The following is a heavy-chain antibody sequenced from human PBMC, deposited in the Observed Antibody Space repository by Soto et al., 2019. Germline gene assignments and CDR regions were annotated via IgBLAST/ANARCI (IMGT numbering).Heavy chain of an antibody. CDR1: GGTFSSYA. V-gene: IGHV1-69*01. J-gene: IGHJ6*02. CDR3: ARSGYSSSWPNYYYYGIDV. D-gene: IGHD6-13*01. Sequence: QVQLVQSGAEVKKPGSSVKVSCKASGGTFSSYAMSWVRQAPGQGLEWMGGIIPIFGTANYAQKCQGRVTITADESTSTAYMELSSLRSEDTAVYYCARSGYSSSWPNYYYYGIDVLGQGTTVTVSS. CDR2: IIPIFGTA.